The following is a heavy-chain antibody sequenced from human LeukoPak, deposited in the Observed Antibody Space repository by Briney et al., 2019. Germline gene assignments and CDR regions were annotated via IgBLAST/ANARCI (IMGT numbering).Heavy chain of an antibody. CDR3: ARTPYYYDSSGYPFDY. D-gene: IGHD3-22*01. Sequence: GASVKVSCTPSGYTFTVYYMHWVRQAPGQGLEWMGWINPNSGGTNYAQKFQGRVTMTRDTSISTAYMELSRLRSDDTAVYYCARTPYYYDSSGYPFDYWGQGTLVTVSS. V-gene: IGHV1-2*02. J-gene: IGHJ4*02. CDR2: INPNSGGT. CDR1: GYTFTVYY.